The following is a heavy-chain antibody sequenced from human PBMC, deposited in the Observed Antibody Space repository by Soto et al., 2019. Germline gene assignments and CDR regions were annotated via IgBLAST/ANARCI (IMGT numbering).Heavy chain of an antibody. CDR2: IWYDGSNK. CDR3: ARAYMTTVTNDARVSPLLVDAFDI. D-gene: IGHD4-17*01. V-gene: IGHV3-33*01. CDR1: GFTFSSYG. Sequence: TGGSLRLSCAASGFTFSSYGMHWVRQAPGKGLEWVAVIWYDGSNKYYADSVKGRFTISRDNSKNTLYLQMNSLRAEDTAVYYCARAYMTTVTNDARVSPLLVDAFDIWGQGTMVTVSS. J-gene: IGHJ3*02.